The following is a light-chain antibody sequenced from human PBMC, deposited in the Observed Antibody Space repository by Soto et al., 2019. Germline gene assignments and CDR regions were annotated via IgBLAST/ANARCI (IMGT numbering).Light chain of an antibody. V-gene: IGKV1-5*03. CDR1: QTISSW. Sequence: DIQVARSPSTLSGSGGARVTITCRASQTISSWLAWYQQKPGKAPKLLIYKASTLKSGVPSRFSGSGSGTDFTLTIRSLQPDDFATYYCQQYGSYSPLTFGGGTKVDIK. CDR2: KAS. J-gene: IGKJ4*01. CDR3: QQYGSYSPLT.